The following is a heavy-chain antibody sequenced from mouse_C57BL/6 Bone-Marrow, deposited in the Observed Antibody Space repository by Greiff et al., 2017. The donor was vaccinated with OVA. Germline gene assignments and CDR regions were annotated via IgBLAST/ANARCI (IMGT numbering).Heavy chain of an antibody. V-gene: IGHV1-81*01. CDR1: GYTFTSYG. Sequence: QVQLKESGAELARPGASVKLSCKASGYTFTSYGISWVKQRTGQGLEWIGEIYPRSGNTYYNEKFKGKATLTANKSASTAYMELRRQTSEDAAVYICARRGMITGMDDWGQGTSVTVSS. CDR3: ARRGMITGMDD. D-gene: IGHD2-4*01. J-gene: IGHJ4*01. CDR2: IYPRSGNT.